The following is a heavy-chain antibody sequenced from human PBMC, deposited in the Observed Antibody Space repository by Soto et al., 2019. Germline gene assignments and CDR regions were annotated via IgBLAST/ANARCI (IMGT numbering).Heavy chain of an antibody. V-gene: IGHV3-30*03. D-gene: IGHD3-10*01. J-gene: IGHJ4*02. Sequence: QVQLVESGGGVVQPGRSLRLSCAASGFPFTSYGMHWVREGPDKGLEWVAIISYDGSDKYYADSGKGRITISRDNSKNTRYLQMNSLSPENTALYYCVGGEYYFDSRGQGTLVIVSS. CDR3: VGGEYYFDS. CDR2: ISYDGSDK. CDR1: GFPFTSYG.